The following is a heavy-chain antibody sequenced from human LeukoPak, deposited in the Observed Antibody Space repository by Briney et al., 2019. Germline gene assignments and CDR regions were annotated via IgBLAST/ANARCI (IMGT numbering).Heavy chain of an antibody. CDR1: GGTFSSYA. CDR3: ARAYDFWSGYYFIEFGY. CDR2: IIPIFGTA. J-gene: IGHJ4*02. Sequence: SVKVSCKASGGTFSSYAISWVRQAPGQGPEWMGGIIPIFGTANYAQKFQGRVTITADESTSTAYMELSSLRSEDTAVYYCARAYDFWSGYYFIEFGYWGQGTLVTVSS. D-gene: IGHD3-3*01. V-gene: IGHV1-69*13.